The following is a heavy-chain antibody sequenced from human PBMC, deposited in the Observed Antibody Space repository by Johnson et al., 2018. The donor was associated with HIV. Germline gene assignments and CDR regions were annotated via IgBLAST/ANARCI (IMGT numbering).Heavy chain of an antibody. CDR3: ARIQYNFWSDPDAFDI. J-gene: IGHJ3*02. D-gene: IGHD3-3*01. Sequence: QVQLVESGGGVVQPGRSLRLSCAASGFTFSSYGMHWVRQAPGKGLEWVAVISYDGSNKYYADSVKGRFTISRDNSKNTLYLQMNSLRAEDTAVYYCARIQYNFWSDPDAFDIWGQGTIVIVSS. CDR2: ISYDGSNK. CDR1: GFTFSSYG. V-gene: IGHV3-30*03.